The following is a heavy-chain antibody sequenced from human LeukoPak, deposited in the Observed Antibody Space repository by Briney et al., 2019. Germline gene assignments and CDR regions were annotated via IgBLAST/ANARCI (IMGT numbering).Heavy chain of an antibody. CDR3: TREISAGAYFPADY. CDR2: ISGSGGNT. CDR1: GFTFSSYG. J-gene: IGHJ4*02. D-gene: IGHD6-13*01. Sequence: GGSLRLSCAASGFTFSSYGMNWVRQAPGRGLEWVSSISGSGGNTYYADSVKGRFSIPRDHSTNTLFLQMNSLGVEDTAIYYCTREISAGAYFPADYWGQGSLVTVSS. V-gene: IGHV3-23*01.